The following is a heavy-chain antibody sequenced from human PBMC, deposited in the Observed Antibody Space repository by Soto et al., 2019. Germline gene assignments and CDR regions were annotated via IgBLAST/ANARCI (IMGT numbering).Heavy chain of an antibody. Sequence: QVQLQESGPGLVKPSETLSLTCSVSGGSISSYYWGWTRQPPGKGLEWIGYISYTGSTDYSPSLKSRVTISVDTSKNQFSLKVRSVTAADTAIYFCARHYPIGNNWNYFDYWGRGTLVTVSS. CDR3: ARHYPIGNNWNYFDY. CDR1: GGSISSYY. CDR2: ISYTGST. J-gene: IGHJ4*02. V-gene: IGHV4-59*08. D-gene: IGHD1-1*01.